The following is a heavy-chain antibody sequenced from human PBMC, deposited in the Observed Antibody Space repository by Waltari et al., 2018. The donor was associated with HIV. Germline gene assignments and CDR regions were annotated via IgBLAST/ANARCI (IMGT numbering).Heavy chain of an antibody. D-gene: IGHD3-9*01. CDR2: MRYDQSDE. CDR1: GFNFSSFG. V-gene: IGHV3-30*02. Sequence: VRLVESGGGVIQPGGSLRLSCKMSGFNFSSFGFHWVRPAPGKGLEWVAFMRYDQSDEIDLESIKARFILSRGNSSDTLTLQMSSLRIDDTALYFCAKDFKSRGLDPSYIDAWGPGTLVTVSS. CDR3: AKDFKSRGLDPSYIDA. J-gene: IGHJ5*02.